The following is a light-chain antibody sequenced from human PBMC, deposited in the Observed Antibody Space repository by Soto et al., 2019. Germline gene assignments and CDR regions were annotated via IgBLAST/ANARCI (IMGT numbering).Light chain of an antibody. V-gene: IGLV1-51*01. CDR3: GSWDGSLTANV. J-gene: IGLJ1*01. CDR2: DDI. CDR1: TSNVANNF. Sequence: QSLLNQPPSVSAAPGQKFAISCSGTTSNVANNFVSWYQQFPGKAPKLLIYDDIRLPSWIPDRFSASKYGTSATLGITGLQTGDEADYYCGSWDGSLTANVFGTGTKVTVL.